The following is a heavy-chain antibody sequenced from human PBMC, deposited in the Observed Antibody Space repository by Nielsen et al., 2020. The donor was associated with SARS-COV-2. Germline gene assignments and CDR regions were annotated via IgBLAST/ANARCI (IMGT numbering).Heavy chain of an antibody. CDR2: VSRDGSDT. D-gene: IGHD3-3*01. Sequence: GGSLRLSCAASGFTFRNHGMHWVRQVAGKGLEWVAIVSRDGSDTFYVDSLEGRFTISRDNSKNTVYLEKNSLRAEDTAVYHCAKDVWSGAHQIGPDYWGQGTLVTVSS. J-gene: IGHJ4*02. V-gene: IGHV3-30*18. CDR1: GFTFRNHG. CDR3: AKDVWSGAHQIGPDY.